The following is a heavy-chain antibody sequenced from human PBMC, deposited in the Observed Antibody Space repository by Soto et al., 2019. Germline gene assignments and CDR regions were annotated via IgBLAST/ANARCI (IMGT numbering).Heavy chain of an antibody. CDR3: AKDLGSEWFHYNWFDP. V-gene: IGHV1-46*01. J-gene: IGHJ5*02. Sequence: GASVKVSCKASGYTFTSYYMHWVRQAPGQGLEWMGIINPSGGSTSYAQKFQGRVTMTRDTSTSTVYMELNSLRAEDTALYYCAKDLGSEWFHYNWFDPWGQGTLVTVSS. D-gene: IGHD2-8*01. CDR2: INPSGGST. CDR1: GYTFTSYY.